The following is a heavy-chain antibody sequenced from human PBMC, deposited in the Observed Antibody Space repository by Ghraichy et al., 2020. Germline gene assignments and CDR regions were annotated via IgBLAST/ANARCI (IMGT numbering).Heavy chain of an antibody. CDR3: ARGVGGKFDY. CDR1: GFTFRDYS. D-gene: IGHD3-16*01. V-gene: IGHV3-21*01. J-gene: IGHJ4*02. Sequence: GGSLRLSCAASGFTFRDYSMNWVRQAPGKGLEWVSFISSSSSNIYYADSVKGRFSISRDNAKNSLYLQMNSLTAEDTAMYYCARGVGGKFDYWGQGSLVTVSS. CDR2: ISSSSSNI.